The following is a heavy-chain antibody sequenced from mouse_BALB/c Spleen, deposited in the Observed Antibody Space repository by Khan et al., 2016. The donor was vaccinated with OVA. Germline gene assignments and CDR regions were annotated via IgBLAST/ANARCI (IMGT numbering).Heavy chain of an antibody. V-gene: IGHV1-5*01. CDR1: GYTFTNYC. Sequence: VQLKQSGTVLARPGASVKMSCKASGYTFTNYCMHWVKQRPGQGLEWIGTIFPGNSDTNYNQKFPGKAQLTAVTSTSTAYMELSSLTNEDSAVDYGARNGFGNYEIGENWGQGTTLTVSS. CDR2: IFPGNSDT. D-gene: IGHD2-1*01. J-gene: IGHJ2*01. CDR3: ARNGFGNYEIGEN.